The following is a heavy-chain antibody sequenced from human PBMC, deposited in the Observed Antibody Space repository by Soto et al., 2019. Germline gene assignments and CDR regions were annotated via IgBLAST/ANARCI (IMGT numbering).Heavy chain of an antibody. CDR1: GLTFSSAV. J-gene: IGHJ5*02. CDR3: AKDWGSSGWYNWFDP. V-gene: IGHV3-30*18. CDR2: ISHDGGAT. Sequence: QVQLVEAGGGVDQAGRSLRLCCAAAGLTFSSAVMHWIHQAPGKGLEWVAMISHDGGATYYVDSVKGRFTISRDTDKNTLHLQMDSLRPEDTATYYCAKDWGSSGWYNWFDPWGQGTLVTVSS. D-gene: IGHD6-13*01.